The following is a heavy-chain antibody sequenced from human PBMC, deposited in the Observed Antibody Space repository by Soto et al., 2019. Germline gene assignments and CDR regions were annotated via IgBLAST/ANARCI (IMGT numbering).Heavy chain of an antibody. CDR2: IIPIFGTA. CDR1: GGTFSSYA. J-gene: IGHJ4*02. Sequence: QVQLVQSGAEVKKPGSSVKVSCKASGGTFSSYAISWVRQAPGQGLEWMGGIIPIFGTANYAQKFQGRVTITADESTSTAYMELSSLRSEDTAVYYSASRRTPSITGTMASLDYWGQGTLVTVSS. D-gene: IGHD1-7*01. V-gene: IGHV1-69*01. CDR3: ASRRTPSITGTMASLDY.